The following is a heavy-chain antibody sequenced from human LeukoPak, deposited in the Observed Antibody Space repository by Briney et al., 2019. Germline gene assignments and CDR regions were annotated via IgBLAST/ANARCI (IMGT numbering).Heavy chain of an antibody. J-gene: IGHJ4*02. V-gene: IGHV4-61*02. CDR1: GGSISSDGHY. D-gene: IGHD3-10*01. CDR2: ISSTGST. Sequence: SETLSLTCTVSGGSISSDGHYWSWIRQPAGKGLEYLGRISSTGSTNYNPSLRSRVTISADTSKNHFSLKLTSVTAADTAVYYCARDQTYSGSGIYTYFDYWGQGIPVTVSS. CDR3: ARDQTYSGSGIYTYFDY.